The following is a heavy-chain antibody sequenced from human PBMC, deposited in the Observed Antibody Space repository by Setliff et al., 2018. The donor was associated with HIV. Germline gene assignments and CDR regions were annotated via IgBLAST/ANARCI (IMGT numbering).Heavy chain of an antibody. CDR3: ARSPRIGVAGEFEY. Sequence: SETLSLTCTVSGGSISSYYWSWIRQPPGKGLEWIGYIYTSGSVNYNPSLNSRVTISVDASKNQFSLKVNSVTAADTAVYYCARSPRIGVAGEFEYWGQGTLVTVSS. CDR2: IYTSGSV. D-gene: IGHD6-19*01. V-gene: IGHV4-4*09. J-gene: IGHJ4*02. CDR1: GGSISSYY.